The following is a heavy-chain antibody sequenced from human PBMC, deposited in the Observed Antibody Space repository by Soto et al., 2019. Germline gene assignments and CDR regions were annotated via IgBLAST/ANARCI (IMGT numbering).Heavy chain of an antibody. CDR3: ARISADYGDIPVFDY. D-gene: IGHD4-17*01. Sequence: VSGPTLVNPTQTLTLTCPFSGVSLSTSGMCVSWIRQPPGKALEWLARIEWDDDKYYSTSLKTRLTISKDTSKNQVVLTMTNMDPVDTATYYCARISADYGDIPVFDYWGQGTLVTVSS. CDR1: GVSLSTSGMC. V-gene: IGHV2-70*11. J-gene: IGHJ4*02. CDR2: IEWDDDK.